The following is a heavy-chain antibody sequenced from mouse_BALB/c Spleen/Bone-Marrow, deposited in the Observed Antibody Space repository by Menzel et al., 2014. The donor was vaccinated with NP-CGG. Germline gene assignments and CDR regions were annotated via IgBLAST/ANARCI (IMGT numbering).Heavy chain of an antibody. J-gene: IGHJ1*01. V-gene: IGHV1-80*01. CDR1: GYAFSSYW. D-gene: IGHD2-3*01. CDR2: IYPGDDDT. CDR3: AKGKDGGSPYFDV. Sequence: LMESGAELVRPGSSVKISCKASGYAFSSYWMNWVKQRPGQGLEWIGQIYPGDDDTNFNGKFKDKATLTADKSSSTVYMQLSSLTSEDSAVYFCAKGKDGGSPYFDVWGAGTTVTVSS.